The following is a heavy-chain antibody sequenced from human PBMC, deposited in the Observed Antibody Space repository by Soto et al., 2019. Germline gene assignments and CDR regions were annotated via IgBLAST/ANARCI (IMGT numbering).Heavy chain of an antibody. Sequence: SETLSLTCTVSGGSISSGGYYWSWIRQHPGKGLEWIGYIYYSGSTYYNPSLKSRVTISVDTSKNQFSLKLSSVTAADTAVYYCASQSSDYYDGSGYYYDYWGQGTLVTVSS. J-gene: IGHJ4*02. D-gene: IGHD3-22*01. V-gene: IGHV4-31*03. CDR2: IYYSGST. CDR3: ASQSSDYYDGSGYYYDY. CDR1: GGSISSGGYY.